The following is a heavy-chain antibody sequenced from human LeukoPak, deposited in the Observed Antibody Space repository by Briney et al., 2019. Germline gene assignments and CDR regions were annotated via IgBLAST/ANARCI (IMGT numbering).Heavy chain of an antibody. CDR2: IYSGGST. V-gene: IGHV3-53*01. J-gene: IGHJ4*02. Sequence: PGGSLRLSCAASGFTFSSYAMSWVRQAPGKGLEWVSVIYSGGSTYYADSVKGRFTISRDNSKNTLYPQMNSLRAEDTAVYYCAREGYSYGYRSDYWGQGTLVTVSS. D-gene: IGHD5-18*01. CDR3: AREGYSYGYRSDY. CDR1: GFTFSSYA.